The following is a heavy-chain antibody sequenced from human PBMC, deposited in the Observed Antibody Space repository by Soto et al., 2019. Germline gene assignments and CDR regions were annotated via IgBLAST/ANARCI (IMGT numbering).Heavy chain of an antibody. D-gene: IGHD3-16*01. CDR3: AKGGYYSLFDI. V-gene: IGHV3-23*01. Sequence: PGGSLRLSCVASGFPFSSYAMSWVRQTPGKGLEWVSGISGSGGRTYYADSVKGRFTISRDNFNNNLSLQMHILRVEDTAVYFCAKGGYYSLFDIWGQETMVTVSS. CDR2: ISGSGGRT. J-gene: IGHJ3*02. CDR1: GFPFSSYA.